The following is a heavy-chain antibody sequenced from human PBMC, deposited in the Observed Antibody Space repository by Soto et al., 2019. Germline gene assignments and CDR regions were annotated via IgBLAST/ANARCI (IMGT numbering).Heavy chain of an antibody. CDR2: IYDSESA. D-gene: IGHD6-6*01. J-gene: IGHJ4*02. CDR3: ARASSSSSAADY. V-gene: IGHV4-31*03. Sequence: QVQLQESGPGLVKPSQTLSLTCNVSGESISSGGYYWSWIRHHPRKGLEWIGYIYDSESAYYNPSLKSRVTSPRDTSKNHFAMRLSSVTDADTAVYYCARASSSSSAADYWGQGTLVTVSS. CDR1: GESISSGGYY.